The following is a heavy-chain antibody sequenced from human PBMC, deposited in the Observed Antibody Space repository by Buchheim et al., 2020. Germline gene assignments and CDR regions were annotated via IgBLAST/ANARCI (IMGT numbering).Heavy chain of an antibody. V-gene: IGHV4-30-4*01. J-gene: IGHJ5*02. CDR3: ARVRLEKDILTDTNWFDP. CDR2: IYYSGST. CDR1: GGSISSGDYY. D-gene: IGHD3-9*01. Sequence: QVQLQESGPGLVKPSQTLSLTCTVSGGSISSGDYYWSWLRQPPGKGLEWIGYIYYSGSTHYNPSLKSRVTISGDTSMKPFSLKLSSVTAADTAVYYCARVRLEKDILTDTNWFDPWGQGTL.